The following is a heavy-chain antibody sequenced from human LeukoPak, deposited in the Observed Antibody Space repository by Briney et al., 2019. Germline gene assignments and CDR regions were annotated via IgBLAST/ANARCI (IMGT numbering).Heavy chain of an antibody. J-gene: IGHJ5*02. CDR2: INVGNANT. CDR1: GYTFTTYA. Sequence: GESLKISCKASGYTFTTYAIHWVRQAPGQRLEWMGWINVGNANTKYSQKLQGRVTITRDTSASTAYMELSTLRSEDTAVYYCARVPYYYDNNWFDPWGQGTLVTVSS. V-gene: IGHV1-3*01. CDR3: ARVPYYYDNNWFDP. D-gene: IGHD3-22*01.